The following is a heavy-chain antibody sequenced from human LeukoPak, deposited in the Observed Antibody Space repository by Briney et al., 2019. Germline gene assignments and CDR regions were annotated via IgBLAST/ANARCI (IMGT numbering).Heavy chain of an antibody. V-gene: IGHV4-34*01. J-gene: IGHJ4*02. CDR2: INHSGST. CDR1: GGSFSGYY. D-gene: IGHD4-17*01. CDR3: AHGDYPFDY. Sequence: SETLSLTCAVYGGSFSGYYWSWIRQPPGKGLEWIGEINHSGSTNYNPSLKSRVTISVDASKNQFSLKLSSVTAADTAVYYCAHGDYPFDYWGQGTLVTVSS.